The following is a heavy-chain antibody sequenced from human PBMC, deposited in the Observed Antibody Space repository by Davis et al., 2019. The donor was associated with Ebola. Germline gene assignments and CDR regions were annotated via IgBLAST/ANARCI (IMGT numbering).Heavy chain of an antibody. V-gene: IGHV1-18*01. CDR2: ISGYNGNT. J-gene: IGHJ4*02. D-gene: IGHD3-22*01. Sequence: AASVKVSCKASGYTFSSYGISWVRQVPGQGLEWMGWISGYNGNTNYEQKFQGRVTIATDTSTSTAYMELSSLRSEDTAVYYCASTSMYYYDSSGYYYVPPSFDYWGQGTLVTVSS. CDR3: ASTSMYYYDSSGYYYVPPSFDY. CDR1: GYTFSSYG.